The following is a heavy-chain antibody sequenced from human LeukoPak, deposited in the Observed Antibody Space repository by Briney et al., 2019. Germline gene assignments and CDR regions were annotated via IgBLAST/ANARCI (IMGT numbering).Heavy chain of an antibody. V-gene: IGHV3-53*01. D-gene: IGHD4-17*01. J-gene: IGHJ4*02. CDR2: IFPDGQT. Sequence: GGSLRLSCAISGLTVNDNYMSWVRQAPGKGLEWVSLIFPDGQTYYADFVQGRFSISRDTSRNTLFLDMSSLRAEDTAVFFCARANPVYGDFDYWGQGTLVTVSS. CDR1: GLTVNDNY. CDR3: ARANPVYGDFDY.